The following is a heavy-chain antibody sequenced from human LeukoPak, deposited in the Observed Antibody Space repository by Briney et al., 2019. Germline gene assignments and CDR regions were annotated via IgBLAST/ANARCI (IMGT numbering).Heavy chain of an antibody. D-gene: IGHD1-26*01. CDR1: GFTFSSSA. CDR2: ISANAVGA. CDR3: AKRISLGAYYFDY. Sequence: GGSLRLSCAASGFTFSSSAMSWVRQAPGKGLEWVSSISANAVGAYYADSVRGRFSISRDNSKSTLYLQMNNLRAEDTAVYCCAKRISLGAYYFDYWGQGTLVTVSA. J-gene: IGHJ4*02. V-gene: IGHV3-23*01.